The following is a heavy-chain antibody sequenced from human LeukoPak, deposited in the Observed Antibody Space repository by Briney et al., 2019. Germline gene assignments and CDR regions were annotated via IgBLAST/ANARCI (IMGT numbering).Heavy chain of an antibody. J-gene: IGHJ4*02. CDR3: AKDYSGSYYAGYHDY. D-gene: IGHD1-26*01. V-gene: IGHV3-21*01. CDR2: ISSSSSYI. Sequence: PGGSLRLSCAASGFTFSSYSMNWVRQAPGKGLEWVSSISSSSSYIYYADSVKGRFTISRDNSKNTLYLQMNSLRTEDTAVYYCAKDYSGSYYAGYHDYWGQGTLVTVSS. CDR1: GFTFSSYS.